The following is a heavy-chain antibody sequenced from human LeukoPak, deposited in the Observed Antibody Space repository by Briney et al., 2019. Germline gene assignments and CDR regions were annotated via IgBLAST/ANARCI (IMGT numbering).Heavy chain of an antibody. CDR2: MNPNSGNT. V-gene: IGHV1-8*01. CDR3: AKGAVYHYGMDV. Sequence: ASVKVSCKASGYTFTGYDINWVRQATGQGLEWMGWMNPNSGNTGYAQKFQGRVTMTRNTSISTAYMELSSLRSEDTAVYYCAKGAVYHYGMDVWGQGTTVTVSS. CDR1: GYTFTGYD. J-gene: IGHJ6*02.